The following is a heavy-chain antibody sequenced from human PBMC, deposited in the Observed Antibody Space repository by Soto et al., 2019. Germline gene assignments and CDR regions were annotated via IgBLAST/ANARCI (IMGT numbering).Heavy chain of an antibody. D-gene: IGHD4-17*01. CDR2: VYDTGDT. CDR1: SGPDRSHN. J-gene: IGHJ6*02. CDR3: VRQGIDYLHGLVDV. V-gene: IGHV4-59*08. Sequence: QVQLQQSGPRLVKPSETLSLTCTVSSGPDRSHNWCWNRQPQGRGLEWIGYVYDTGDTAYNPYLRGRVTISADTATNDISLTLNSVTAADTAVYCCVRQGIDYLHGLVDVWGQGTTVSVSS.